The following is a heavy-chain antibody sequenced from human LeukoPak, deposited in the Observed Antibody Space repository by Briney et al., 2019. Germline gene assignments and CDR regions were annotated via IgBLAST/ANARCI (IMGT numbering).Heavy chain of an antibody. D-gene: IGHD3-3*01. CDR2: ISSSSSYI. J-gene: IGHJ3*02. CDR1: GFTFSSYS. Sequence: PGGSLRLSCAASGFTFSSYSMNWVRQAPGKGLEWVSSISSSSSYIYYAGSVEGRFTISRDNAKNSLYLQMNSLRAEDTAVYYCARVPHTYYDFWSGYPHAFDIWGQGTMVTVSS. V-gene: IGHV3-21*01. CDR3: ARVPHTYYDFWSGYPHAFDI.